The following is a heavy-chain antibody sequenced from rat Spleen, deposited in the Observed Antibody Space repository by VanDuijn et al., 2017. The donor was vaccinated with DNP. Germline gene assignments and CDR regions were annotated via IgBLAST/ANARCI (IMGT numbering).Heavy chain of an antibody. D-gene: IGHD1-10*01. Sequence: EVQLVESGGDLVQPGRSLKLSSVASGFTFNTYWMAWIRQVPGKGLEWVASITHSGGDTYYPDSVRSRFTVSRDNAKNTLHLQMNSLRSEDTATYYCGRENYFSMDAWGQGTSVTVSS. V-gene: IGHV5-31*01. CDR3: GRENYFSMDA. CDR1: GFTFNTYW. J-gene: IGHJ4*01. CDR2: ITHSGGDT.